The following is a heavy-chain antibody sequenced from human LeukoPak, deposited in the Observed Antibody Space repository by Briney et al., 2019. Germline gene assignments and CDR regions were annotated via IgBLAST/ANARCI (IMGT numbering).Heavy chain of an antibody. V-gene: IGHV3-30*02. CDR2: IRYDGSNN. J-gene: IGHJ4*02. CDR1: GVILSTYG. CDR3: AKDRVLWYDSSGYYSPDY. D-gene: IGHD3-22*01. Sequence: GGSLRLSCATSGVILSTYGMHWVRQAPGKGVEWVAIIRYDGSNNAYVDSVKGRFTISRDTSKKTPYLQMNSLRAEDTAVYYCAKDRVLWYDSSGYYSPDYWGQGTLVTVSS.